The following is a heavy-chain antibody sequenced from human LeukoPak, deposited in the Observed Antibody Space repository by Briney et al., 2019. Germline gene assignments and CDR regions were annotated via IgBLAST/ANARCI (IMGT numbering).Heavy chain of an antibody. Sequence: GGSLRLSCAASGFTVSSSYMSWVRQAPGKGLEWVSVIYSGGSTYYADSVKGRFTISRHNSKNTLYLQMNSLRAEDTAVYYCARDGNNYYDSSGYYLDYWGQGTLVTVSS. CDR2: IYSGGST. CDR3: ARDGNNYYDSSGYYLDY. CDR1: GFTVSSSY. V-gene: IGHV3-53*04. D-gene: IGHD3-22*01. J-gene: IGHJ4*02.